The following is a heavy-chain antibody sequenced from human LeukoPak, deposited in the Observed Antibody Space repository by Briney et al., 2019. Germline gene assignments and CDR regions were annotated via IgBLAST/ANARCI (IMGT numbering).Heavy chain of an antibody. J-gene: IGHJ5*02. D-gene: IGHD5/OR15-5a*01. V-gene: IGHV1-18*01. CDR3: AREVSTSPCDP. CDR2: ISAYTGNT. CDR1: GYTFTNYG. Sequence: ASVKVSCKASGYTFTNYGITWVRQAPGQGLEWMGWISAYTGNTNYAQKPQGRVTLTTDTSTSTAFMELRSLRSDDTAVYYCAREVSTSPCDPWGQGTLVTVSS.